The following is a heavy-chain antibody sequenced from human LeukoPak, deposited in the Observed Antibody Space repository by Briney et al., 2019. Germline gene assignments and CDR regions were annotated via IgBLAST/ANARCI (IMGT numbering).Heavy chain of an antibody. J-gene: IGHJ4*02. D-gene: IGHD2-21*02. Sequence: SETLSLTCTVSGGSISSYYWSWIRQPPGKGLEWIGYIYYSGSTNYNSSLKSRVTISVDTSKNQFSLKLSSVTAADTAVYYCARHPYCGGDCYTYYFDYWGQGTLVTVSS. V-gene: IGHV4-59*08. CDR1: GGSISSYY. CDR3: ARHPYCGGDCYTYYFDY. CDR2: IYYSGST.